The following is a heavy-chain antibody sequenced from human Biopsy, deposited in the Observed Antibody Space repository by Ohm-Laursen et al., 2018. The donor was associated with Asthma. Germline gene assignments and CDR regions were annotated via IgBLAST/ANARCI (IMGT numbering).Heavy chain of an antibody. CDR2: ISSSSTI. Sequence: SLRLSCAASGFTFSSYSMNWVRQAPGKGLEWVSYISSSSTIYYADSVKGRFTISRDNAKNSLYPQMNSLRDEDTAVYYCARPRWGPYGYWGQGTLVTVSS. V-gene: IGHV3-48*02. D-gene: IGHD4-17*01. CDR3: ARPRWGPYGY. J-gene: IGHJ4*02. CDR1: GFTFSSYS.